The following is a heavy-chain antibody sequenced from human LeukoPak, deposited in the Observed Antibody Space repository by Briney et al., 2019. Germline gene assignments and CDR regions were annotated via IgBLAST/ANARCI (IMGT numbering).Heavy chain of an antibody. CDR3: ARQRDIAVAGR. D-gene: IGHD6-19*01. V-gene: IGHV4-4*02. Sequence: SETLSLTCAVSGGSISSSNWWSWVRQPPGKGLEWIGEIYHSGSTNYNPSLKSRVTISVDTSKNQFSLKLSSVTAADTAVYYCARQRDIAVAGRWGQGTLVTVSS. CDR1: GGSISSSNW. CDR2: IYHSGST. J-gene: IGHJ4*02.